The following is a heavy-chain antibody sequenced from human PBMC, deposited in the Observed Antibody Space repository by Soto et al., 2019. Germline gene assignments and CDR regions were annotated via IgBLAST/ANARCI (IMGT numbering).Heavy chain of an antibody. CDR1: GYTFTGYA. CDR2: INAGNGNT. V-gene: IGHV1-3*05. J-gene: IGHJ4*02. Sequence: QVQLVQSGAEEKKPRASVKVSCKASGYTFTGYAMHWVRQAPGQRPEWVGWINAGNGNTKYSQKFQGRVTITRYTSASTAYMESSSLRSEDTAVYYCARAVAVPADFDYWGQGTLVTVSS. D-gene: IGHD6-19*01. CDR3: ARAVAVPADFDY.